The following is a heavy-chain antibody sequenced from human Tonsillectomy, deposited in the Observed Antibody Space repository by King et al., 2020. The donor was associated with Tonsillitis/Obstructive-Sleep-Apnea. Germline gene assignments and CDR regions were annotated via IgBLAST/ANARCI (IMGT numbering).Heavy chain of an antibody. Sequence: QLVQSGAEVKKPGASVKVSCKASGYTFTGYYMHWVRQAPGQGLEWMGRINPNSGGTNYAQKFQGRVTMTRDTSISTAYMERSRLRSDDTAVYYCARDREDIVVVPAAYYYYYYMDVWGKGTTVTVSS. CDR2: INPNSGGT. J-gene: IGHJ6*03. V-gene: IGHV1-2*06. CDR3: ARDREDIVVVPAAYYYYYYMDV. D-gene: IGHD2-2*01. CDR1: GYTFTGYY.